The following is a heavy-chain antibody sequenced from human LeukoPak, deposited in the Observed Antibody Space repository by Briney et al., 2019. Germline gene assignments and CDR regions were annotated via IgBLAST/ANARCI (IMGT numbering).Heavy chain of an antibody. CDR1: GFTFSSYA. V-gene: IGHV3-23*01. Sequence: PGGSLRLSCAASGFTFSSYAMSWVRQAPGKGLEWVSAISGSGGSTYYADSVKGRFTISRDNSKNTLYLQMNSLRAEDTAVYYCAKDQSRYCSGGSCYGNDYWGQGTLVTVSS. CDR3: AKDQSRYCSGGSCYGNDY. D-gene: IGHD2-15*01. CDR2: ISGSGGST. J-gene: IGHJ4*02.